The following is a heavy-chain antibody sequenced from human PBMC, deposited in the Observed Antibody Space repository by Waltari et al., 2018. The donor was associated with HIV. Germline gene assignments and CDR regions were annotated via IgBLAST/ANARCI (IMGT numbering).Heavy chain of an antibody. J-gene: IGHJ4*02. Sequence: EVQLVAPGGGSVQPGGSLRLSWADPGLLFSSYEMTWVRQAPGKGRECVSYISSSGSTIYYADSVKGRFTISRDNAKNSLYLQMNSLRAEDTAVYYCARDWGSGSYRWGQGTLVTVSS. D-gene: IGHD3-10*01. V-gene: IGHV3-48*03. CDR2: ISSSGSTI. CDR3: ARDWGSGSYR. CDR1: GLLFSSYE.